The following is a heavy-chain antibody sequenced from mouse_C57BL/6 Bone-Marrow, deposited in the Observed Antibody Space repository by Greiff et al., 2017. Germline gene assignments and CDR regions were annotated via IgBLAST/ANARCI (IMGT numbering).Heavy chain of an antibody. CDR3: ARRSYYYGSSYLYYYAMDY. D-gene: IGHD1-1*01. CDR2: INPGSGGT. V-gene: IGHV1-54*01. Sequence: QVQLQQSGAELVRPGTSVKVSCKASGYAFTNYLIEWVKQRPRQGLEWIGVINPGSGGTNYNEKFKGKATLTADKSSSTAYMQLSSLTSEDSAVYFCARRSYYYGSSYLYYYAMDYWGQGTSVTVSS. CDR1: GYAFTNYL. J-gene: IGHJ4*01.